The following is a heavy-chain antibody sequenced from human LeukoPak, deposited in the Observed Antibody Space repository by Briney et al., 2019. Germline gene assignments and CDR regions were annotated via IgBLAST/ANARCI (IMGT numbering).Heavy chain of an antibody. CDR2: IYYSGST. CDR3: ARGTMSPNWFDP. Sequence: PSDTLSLTCSVSGGSISSYYGSWIRQPPGKGLEGIGYIYYSGSTNYNPSLKRRVDISVDTSKNQFSLKLSSVTAADTAVYYCARGTMSPNWFDPWGQGTLVTVSS. D-gene: IGHD3-22*01. CDR1: GGSISSYY. V-gene: IGHV4-59*07. J-gene: IGHJ5*02.